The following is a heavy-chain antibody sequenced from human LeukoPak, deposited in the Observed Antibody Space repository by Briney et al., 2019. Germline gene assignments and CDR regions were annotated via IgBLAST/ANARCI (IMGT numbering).Heavy chain of an antibody. V-gene: IGHV3-21*01. CDR2: ISSSSSYI. Sequence: GGSLRLSCAASEFTFSSYSMNWVRQAPGKGLEWVSSISSSSSYIYYADSVKGRFTISRDNAKNSLYLQMNSLRAEDTAVYYCARGPVDCTNGVCYRIWDYWGQGTLVTVSS. CDR1: EFTFSSYS. J-gene: IGHJ4*02. D-gene: IGHD2-8*01. CDR3: ARGPVDCTNGVCYRIWDY.